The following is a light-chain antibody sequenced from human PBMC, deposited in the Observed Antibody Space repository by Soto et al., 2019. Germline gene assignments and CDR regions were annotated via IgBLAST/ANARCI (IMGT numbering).Light chain of an antibody. V-gene: IGKV2D-29*01. J-gene: IGKJ1*01. CDR1: HTIVHSDGNTY. CDR3: KRSVEPTRT. Sequence: DLVLTQSPLSLSVTPGQPACISCESSHTIVHSDGNTYLYWYLQKAGQPPQLLIYEVSKRFSGVPDRFSGSGSGTHFILKISRVEAEDVGVYYCKRSVEPTRTFGQGTKVDIK. CDR2: EVS.